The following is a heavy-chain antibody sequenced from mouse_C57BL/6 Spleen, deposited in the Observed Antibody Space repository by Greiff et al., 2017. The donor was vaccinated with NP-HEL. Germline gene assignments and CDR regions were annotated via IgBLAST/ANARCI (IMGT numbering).Heavy chain of an antibody. Sequence: QVQLQQSGAELVKPGASVKISCKASGYAFSSYWMNWVKQRPGKGLEWIGQIYPGDGDTNYNGKFKGKATLTADKSSSTAYMQLSSLTSEDSAVYFCARFPSRNSTDYAMDYWGQGTSVTVSS. CDR1: GYAFSSYW. J-gene: IGHJ4*01. CDR2: IYPGDGDT. V-gene: IGHV1-80*01. CDR3: ARFPSRNSTDYAMDY.